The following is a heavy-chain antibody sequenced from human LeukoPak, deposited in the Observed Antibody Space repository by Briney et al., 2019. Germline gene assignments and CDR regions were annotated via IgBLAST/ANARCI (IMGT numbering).Heavy chain of an antibody. CDR2: IWYDGSNK. CDR3: AKDGAQQLVRYYFDY. CDR1: GFTFSSYG. D-gene: IGHD6-13*01. V-gene: IGHV3-33*06. J-gene: IGHJ4*02. Sequence: GRSLRLSCAASGFTFSSYGTHWVRQAPGKGLEWVAVIWYDGSNKYYADSVKGRFTISRDNSKNTLYLQMNSLRAEDTAVYYCAKDGAQQLVRYYFDYWGQGTLVTVSS.